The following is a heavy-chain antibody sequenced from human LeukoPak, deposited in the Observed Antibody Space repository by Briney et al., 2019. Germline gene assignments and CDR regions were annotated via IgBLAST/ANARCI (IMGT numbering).Heavy chain of an antibody. Sequence: ASVKVSCKASGYTFTRYYLHWVRQAPGQGLEWMGIINPSSSSATYAQKFQGRVTMTRDTSTSTVYMELSSLRAEDTAVYYCARGKSLISLVRGVIYWGQGTLVTVSS. CDR2: INPSSSSA. J-gene: IGHJ4*02. V-gene: IGHV1-46*01. CDR1: GYTFTRYY. D-gene: IGHD3-10*01. CDR3: ARGKSLISLVRGVIY.